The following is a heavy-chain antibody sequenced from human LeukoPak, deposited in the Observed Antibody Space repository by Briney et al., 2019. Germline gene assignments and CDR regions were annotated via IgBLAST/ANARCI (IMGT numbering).Heavy chain of an antibody. Sequence: GRSLRLSCAASGFTFSSYAMHWVRQAPGKGLEWVAVISYDGSNKYYADSVKGRFTISGDNSKNTLYLQMNSLRAEDTAVYYCARDPGSSWYTNYGMDVWGQGTTVTVSS. CDR1: GFTFSSYA. CDR2: ISYDGSNK. J-gene: IGHJ6*02. D-gene: IGHD6-13*01. V-gene: IGHV3-30*04. CDR3: ARDPGSSWYTNYGMDV.